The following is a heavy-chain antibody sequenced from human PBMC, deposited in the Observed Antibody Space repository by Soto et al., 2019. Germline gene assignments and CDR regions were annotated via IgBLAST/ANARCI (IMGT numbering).Heavy chain of an antibody. CDR3: GRGRYGDF. D-gene: IGHD1-1*01. CDR2: ISAHNGNT. V-gene: IGHV1-18*01. CDR1: GYAFTTYG. Sequence: QVHLVQSGAEVKKPGASVKVSCKGSGYAFTTYGITWVRQAPGQGLEWMGWISAHNGNTNYAQKLQGRVTVTRDTSTSPAYQGVGGLETDDPGVDFWGRGRYGDFWGQGALVTVSS. J-gene: IGHJ4*02.